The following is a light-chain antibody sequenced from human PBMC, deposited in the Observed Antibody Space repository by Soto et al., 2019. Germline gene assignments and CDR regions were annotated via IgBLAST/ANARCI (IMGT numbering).Light chain of an antibody. V-gene: IGKV1-5*01. CDR2: AAP. CDR1: QSISSW. Sequence: DIEMTQSPSTLSASVGDRFTITWRASQSISSWLAWYQQKPGRAPKLLIYAAPTLQSGAPSRFSGSGSGTEFALTISSLQPEDSATYYCQQLKSYPLTFGGGTKVDIK. J-gene: IGKJ4*01. CDR3: QQLKSYPLT.